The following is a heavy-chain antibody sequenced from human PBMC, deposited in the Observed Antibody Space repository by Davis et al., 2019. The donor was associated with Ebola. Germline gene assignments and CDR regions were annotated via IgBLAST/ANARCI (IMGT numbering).Heavy chain of an antibody. CDR1: GYSFNTYH. CDR2: IYYTGST. V-gene: IGHV4-59*08. CDR3: ARLHNWNGLDY. Sequence: SELLSPTCTVPGYSFNTYHWTWPRQPPGKGLEWIGYIYYTGSTDYNPFLESRVTISMDTSKNQFSLKLTSVTAADTAMYYCARLHNWNGLDYWGHGTLVTVSS. J-gene: IGHJ4*01. D-gene: IGHD1-20*01.